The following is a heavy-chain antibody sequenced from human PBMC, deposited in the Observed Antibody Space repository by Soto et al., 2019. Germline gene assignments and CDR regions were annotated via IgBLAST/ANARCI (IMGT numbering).Heavy chain of an antibody. CDR1: GGSISSYY. CDR2: TYYSGST. D-gene: IGHD4-17*01. V-gene: IGHV4-59*01. CDR3: ARDRGVTTDYYYYMDV. Sequence: SETLSLTCTVSGGSISSYYGSWIRQTPGKGLEWIGYTYYSGSTNYNPSLKSRVTISVDTSKNQFSLKLSSVTAADTAVYYCARDRGVTTDYYYYMDVWGKGTTVTVSS. J-gene: IGHJ6*03.